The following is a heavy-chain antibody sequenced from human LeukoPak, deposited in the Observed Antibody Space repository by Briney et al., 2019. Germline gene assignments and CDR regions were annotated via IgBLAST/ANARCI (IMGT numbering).Heavy chain of an antibody. CDR2: ISYDGSNK. D-gene: IGHD3-22*01. CDR3: AKGPDSSGSYYFDY. Sequence: PGGSLRLSCAASGFTFSSYGMHWVRQAPGKGLEWVAVISYDGSNKYYADSVKGRFTISRDNSKNTLYLQMNSLRAEDTAVYYCAKGPDSSGSYYFDYWGQGTLVTVSS. J-gene: IGHJ4*02. V-gene: IGHV3-30*18. CDR1: GFTFSSYG.